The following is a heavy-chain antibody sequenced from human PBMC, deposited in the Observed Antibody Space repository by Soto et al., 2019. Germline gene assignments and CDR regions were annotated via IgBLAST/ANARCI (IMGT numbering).Heavy chain of an antibody. CDR1: GFTFSSYG. CDR3: AKEYYDFWSGYPGGYFDY. D-gene: IGHD3-3*01. V-gene: IGHV3-30*18. Sequence: GGSLRLSCAASGFTFSSYGMHWVRQAPGKGLEWVAVISYDGSNKYYADSVKGRFTISRDNSKNTLYLQMNSLRAEDTAVYYCAKEYYDFWSGYPGGYFDYWGQGTLVTVSS. J-gene: IGHJ4*02. CDR2: ISYDGSNK.